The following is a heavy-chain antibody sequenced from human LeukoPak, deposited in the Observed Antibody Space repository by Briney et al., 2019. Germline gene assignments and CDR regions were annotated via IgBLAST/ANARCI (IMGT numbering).Heavy chain of an antibody. J-gene: IGHJ3*02. D-gene: IGHD1-26*01. V-gene: IGHV4-61*02. CDR1: GGSISSGSYY. Sequence: SETLSLTCTVSGGSISSGSYYWSWIRQPAGKGLEWIGRIYTSGSTNYNPSLKSRVTISVDTSKNQFSLKLSSVTAADTAVYYCARDQRVVGATADAFDIWGQGTMVTVSS. CDR2: IYTSGST. CDR3: ARDQRVVGATADAFDI.